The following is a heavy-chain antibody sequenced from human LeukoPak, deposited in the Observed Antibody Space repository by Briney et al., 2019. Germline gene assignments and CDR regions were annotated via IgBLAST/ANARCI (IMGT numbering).Heavy chain of an antibody. CDR3: ARDRASLKMSITGTTGWMDV. D-gene: IGHD1-7*01. V-gene: IGHV3-33*01. Sequence: AGGSLRLSCAASGFTFSSYGMHWVRQAPGKGLEWVAVIWYDGSNKYYADSVKGRFTISRDNSKNTLYLQMNSLRAEDTAVYYCARDRASLKMSITGTTGWMDVWGKGTTVTVSS. J-gene: IGHJ6*03. CDR2: IWYDGSNK. CDR1: GFTFSSYG.